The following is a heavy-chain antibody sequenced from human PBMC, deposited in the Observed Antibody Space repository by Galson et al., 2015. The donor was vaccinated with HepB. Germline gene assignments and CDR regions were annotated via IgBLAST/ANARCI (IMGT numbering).Heavy chain of an antibody. J-gene: IGHJ4*02. CDR3: ARDGRTRGVRITIFGVVINEADY. CDR1: GFTFSSYG. Sequence: SLRLSCAASGFTFSSYGMHWVRQAPGKGLEWVAVISYDGSNKYYADSVKGRFTISRDNSKNTLYLQMNSLRAEDTAVYYCARDGRTRGVRITIFGVVINEADYWGQGTLVTVSS. CDR2: ISYDGSNK. V-gene: IGHV3-30*03. D-gene: IGHD3-3*01.